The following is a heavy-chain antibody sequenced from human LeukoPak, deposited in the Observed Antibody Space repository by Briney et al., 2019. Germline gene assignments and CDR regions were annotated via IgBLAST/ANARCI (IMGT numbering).Heavy chain of an antibody. J-gene: IGHJ4*02. CDR1: GFTFRSYA. Sequence: PGGSLRLSCAASGFTFRSYAMSWVRQAPGKGLEWVSSISVSGSSTYYADSVKGRFTISRDSSKNTLYLQMNSLRAEDTAVYYCAKGGYGYGFLFDYWGQGTLVTVSS. CDR3: AKGGYGYGFLFDY. CDR2: ISVSGSST. V-gene: IGHV3-23*01. D-gene: IGHD5-18*01.